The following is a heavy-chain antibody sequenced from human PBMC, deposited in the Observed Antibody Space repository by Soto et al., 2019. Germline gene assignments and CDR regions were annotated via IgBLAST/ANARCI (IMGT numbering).Heavy chain of an antibody. CDR2: TSYDGKS. V-gene: IGHV4-38-2*02. Sequence: PSATLSITCKVSGYLINSGYSWGWIRQSPWKGLEWIGSTSYDGKSYYKPSVKSRVVMSVDLANNQFSLRLRSVTAADTAVYYCARDLSSGYQTFYFDYWGQGTLVTVSS. CDR1: GYLINSGYS. CDR3: ARDLSSGYQTFYFDY. J-gene: IGHJ4*01. D-gene: IGHD3-22*01.